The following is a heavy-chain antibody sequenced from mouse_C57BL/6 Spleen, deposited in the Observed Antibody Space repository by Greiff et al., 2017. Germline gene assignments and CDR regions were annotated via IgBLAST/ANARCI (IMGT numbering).Heavy chain of an antibody. J-gene: IGHJ3*01. CDR3: ARAPPGYYCYGSWFAY. CDR2: ILPGSGST. V-gene: IGHV1-9*01. CDR1: GYTFTGYW. Sequence: VQLQQSGAELMKPGASVKLSCKATGYTFTGYWIEWVKQRPGHGLEWIGEILPGSGSTNYNEKFKGKATFTADTSSNTAYMQLSSLTTEDSAIYYCARAPPGYYCYGSWFAYWGQGTLVTVSA. D-gene: IGHD2-12*01.